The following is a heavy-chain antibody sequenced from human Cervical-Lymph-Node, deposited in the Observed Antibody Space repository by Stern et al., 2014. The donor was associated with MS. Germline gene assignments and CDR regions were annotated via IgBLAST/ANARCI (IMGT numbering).Heavy chain of an antibody. Sequence: QVQLKESGPGLVKPSETLSLTCAVSGDSISSYTHYWAWIRQPPGKGLEWIGSVYDSGATYYNPSLKSPVTIPVDTSKNHFSLGLNSVTAADTAVYYCAKHACTGAACPFDLWGQGTLVTVSS. J-gene: IGHJ4*02. V-gene: IGHV4-39*01. CDR2: VYDSGAT. CDR1: GDSISSYTHY. CDR3: AKHACTGAACPFDL. D-gene: IGHD2-8*02.